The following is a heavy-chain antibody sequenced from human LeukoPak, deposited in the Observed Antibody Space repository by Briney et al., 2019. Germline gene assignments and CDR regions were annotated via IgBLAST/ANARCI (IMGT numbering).Heavy chain of an antibody. CDR1: GGSISSSNW. J-gene: IGHJ4*02. V-gene: IGHV4-4*02. CDR3: AREGRRGSYCSGGSCYFGY. CDR2: INHSGST. Sequence: SGTLSLTCAVSGGSISSSNWWSWVRQPPGKGLEWIGEINHSGSTNYNPSLKSRVTISVDTSKNQFSLKLSSVTAADTAVYYCAREGRRGSYCSGGSCYFGYWGQGTLVTVSS. D-gene: IGHD2-15*01.